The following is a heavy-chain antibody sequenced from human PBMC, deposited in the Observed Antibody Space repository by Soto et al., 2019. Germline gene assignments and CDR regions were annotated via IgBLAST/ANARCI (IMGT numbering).Heavy chain of an antibody. CDR3: ARDGCSGGSCFDN. J-gene: IGHJ3*02. CDR1: GGSISSGGDY. Sequence: QVPLQESGPGLVKPSRTLSLTCIVSGGSISSGGDYWSWIRQLPGKGLEWIGFIYYSGSTSYNPSLKSRVTISRDTSKNQFALKLSSVTAADTAGYYCARDGCSGGSCFDNWGQGTMVTVSS. CDR2: IYYSGST. V-gene: IGHV4-31*03. D-gene: IGHD2-15*01.